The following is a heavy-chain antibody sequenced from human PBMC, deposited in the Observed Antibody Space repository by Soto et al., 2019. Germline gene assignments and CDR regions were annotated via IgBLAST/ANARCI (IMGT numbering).Heavy chain of an antibody. CDR2: ISPHNGNT. CDR1: GNTFNSYG. V-gene: IGHV1-18*01. J-gene: IGHJ3*02. D-gene: IGHD3-16*01. Sequence: QAQLVQSGAEVKKPGASVKVSRKASGNTFNSYGITWVRQAPGQGLEWMGWISPHNGNTDSAQKFHGRVTMTTDTPTSTAYMEQRSLSPDDTAVYYWASLLGEWDAFDIWGQGNIVIVSS. CDR3: ASLLGEWDAFDI.